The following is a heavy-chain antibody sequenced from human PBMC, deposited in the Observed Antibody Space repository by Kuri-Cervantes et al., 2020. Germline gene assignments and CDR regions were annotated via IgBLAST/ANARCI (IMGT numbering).Heavy chain of an antibody. CDR2: ISGSGGSI. D-gene: IGHD6-13*01. CDR1: GFTFSDYY. Sequence: GGSLRLSCAASGFTFSDYYMNWVREAPGKGLEWVSAISGSGGSIYYADSVKGRFTISRDNAKNSLYLQMNSLRAEDTAVYYCARDRRSPSIAAAGTMGYYYYGMDVWGQGTTVTVSS. J-gene: IGHJ6*02. V-gene: IGHV3-11*01. CDR3: ARDRRSPSIAAAGTMGYYYYGMDV.